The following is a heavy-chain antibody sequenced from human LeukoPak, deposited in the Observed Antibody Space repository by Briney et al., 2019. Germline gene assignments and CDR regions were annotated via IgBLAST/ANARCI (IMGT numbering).Heavy chain of an antibody. J-gene: IGHJ6*03. Sequence: PSETLSLTCTVSGGSISSSSYYWGWIRQPPGKGLEWIGSIYYSGSTYYNPSLKSRVTISVDTSKNQFSLKLSSVTAADTAVYYCARAALPKGSSSWSQYYYYYMDVWGKGTTVTVSS. D-gene: IGHD6-13*01. CDR3: ARAALPKGSSSWSQYYYYYMDV. V-gene: IGHV4-39*07. CDR2: IYYSGST. CDR1: GGSISSSSYY.